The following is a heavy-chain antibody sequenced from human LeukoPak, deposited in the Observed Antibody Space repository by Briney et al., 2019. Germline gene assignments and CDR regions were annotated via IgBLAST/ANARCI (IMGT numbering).Heavy chain of an antibody. CDR2: IHNSGRT. D-gene: IGHD6-13*01. J-gene: IGHJ4*02. Sequence: SETLSLTCTVSGGSISSNYWSWIRQPPGQGLEWIGYIHNSGRTNYNPSLKGRVTISVDTSKNQFSLKLNSVTTADTAVYHCSSGSGYRIENWGQGTLVTVSS. CDR1: GGSISSNY. CDR3: SSGSGYRIEN. V-gene: IGHV4-59*01.